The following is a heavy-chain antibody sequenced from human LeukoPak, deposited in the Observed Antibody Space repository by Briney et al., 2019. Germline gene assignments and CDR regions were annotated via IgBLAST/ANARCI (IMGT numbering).Heavy chain of an antibody. CDR2: INNRYDYI. CDR3: ARASQDGDFDDY. CDR1: GFNFSSYT. J-gene: IGHJ4*02. V-gene: IGHV3-21*01. Sequence: GGSLRLSCAASGFNFSSYTMNWVRQAPGKGLEWVSSINNRYDYIYYADSVMDRFTISTDSTRNSLFLQMNSLKADDTAVYYCARASQDGDFDDYWGQGTLVTVSS. D-gene: IGHD4-17*01.